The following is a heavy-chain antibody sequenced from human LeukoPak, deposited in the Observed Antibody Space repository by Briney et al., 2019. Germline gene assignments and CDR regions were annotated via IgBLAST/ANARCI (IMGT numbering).Heavy chain of an antibody. CDR1: GGTFSSYA. D-gene: IGHD1-26*01. CDR2: ISPIFGTA. CDR3: ARDLGGSYLLDY. V-gene: IGHV1-69*05. J-gene: IGHJ4*02. Sequence: SVKVSCKASGGTFSSYAISWVRQAPGQGLEWMGGISPIFGTANYAQNVQGRVTITTDESTSTAYMELSSLRSEDTAVYYCARDLGGSYLLDYWGQGTLVTVSS.